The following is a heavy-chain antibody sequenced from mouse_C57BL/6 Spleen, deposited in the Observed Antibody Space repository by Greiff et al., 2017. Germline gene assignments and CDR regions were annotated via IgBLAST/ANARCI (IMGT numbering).Heavy chain of an antibody. D-gene: IGHD1-1*01. V-gene: IGHV5-9*04. J-gene: IGHJ4*01. Sequence: EVQGVESGGGLVKPGGSLKLSCAASGFTFSSYTMSWVRQTPEKRLEWVAPISGGGGNTYYPDSVKGRFTISRDNAKNTLDLQMSSLRSEDTAVYYCARHGFITTVVAAYAMDYWGQGTSVTVSS. CDR3: ARHGFITTVVAAYAMDY. CDR2: ISGGGGNT. CDR1: GFTFSSYT.